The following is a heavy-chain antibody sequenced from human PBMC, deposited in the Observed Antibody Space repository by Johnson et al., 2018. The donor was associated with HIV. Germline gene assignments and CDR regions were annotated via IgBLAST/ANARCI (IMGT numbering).Heavy chain of an antibody. D-gene: IGHD6-13*01. Sequence: MQLVESGGGVVQPGRSLRLFCAASGFTFNSYAMHWVRQAPGKGLEWVAVISYDGANKYYADSVKGRFTISRDNSKNTLYLQMNSLTTEDTAVYYCARVLESKVAAGSWAFDIWGEGTMVTVSS. CDR3: ARVLESKVAAGSWAFDI. V-gene: IGHV3-30-3*01. CDR2: ISYDGANK. CDR1: GFTFNSYA. J-gene: IGHJ3*02.